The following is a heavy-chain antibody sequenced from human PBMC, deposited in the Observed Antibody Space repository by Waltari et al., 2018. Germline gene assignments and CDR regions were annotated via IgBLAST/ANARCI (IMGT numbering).Heavy chain of an antibody. Sequence: EVQLVESGGGLVQPGRSLRLSCAASGFTFDDYAMHWVRQAPGKGLDWVSGISWNSGSRGYADSVKGRFTISRDNAKNSLYLQMNSLRAEDTALYYCAKDNYYDSSGNFDYWGQGTLVTVSS. V-gene: IGHV3-9*01. CDR1: GFTFDDYA. D-gene: IGHD3-22*01. CDR3: AKDNYYDSSGNFDY. CDR2: ISWNSGSR. J-gene: IGHJ4*02.